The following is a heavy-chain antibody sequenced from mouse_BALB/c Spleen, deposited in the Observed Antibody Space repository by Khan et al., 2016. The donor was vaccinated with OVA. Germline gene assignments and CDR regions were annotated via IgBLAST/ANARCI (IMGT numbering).Heavy chain of an antibody. J-gene: IGHJ3*01. CDR1: GFTFSDYY. D-gene: IGHD2-3*01. V-gene: IGHV5-12*02. CDR3: AREGDDGGLAY. CDR2: ISNRGATT. Sequence: EVELVESGGRLVQPGGSLKLSCATSGFTFSDYYMYWVRQTPEKRLEWVAYISNRGATTYYPDTLRGRFTISRDNAKNTLYLQMSRLKSEDTAIYYCAREGDDGGLAYWGQGTLVTVSA.